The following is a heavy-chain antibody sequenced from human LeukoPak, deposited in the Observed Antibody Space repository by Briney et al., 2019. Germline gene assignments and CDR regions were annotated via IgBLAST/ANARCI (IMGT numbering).Heavy chain of an antibody. CDR2: IIPDSGGA. D-gene: IGHD1-26*01. V-gene: IGHV1-2*02. CDR3: AREVGAMIAVGDDY. J-gene: IGHJ4*02. CDR1: GYTFTNYY. Sequence: GASVKVSCKTSGYTFTNYYVHWVRQAPGQGLEWMGYIIPDSGGADYDQRFQGRVTMTRDTSISTAYMELSRLRSDDTAVYYCAREVGAMIAVGDDYWGQGTLVTVSS.